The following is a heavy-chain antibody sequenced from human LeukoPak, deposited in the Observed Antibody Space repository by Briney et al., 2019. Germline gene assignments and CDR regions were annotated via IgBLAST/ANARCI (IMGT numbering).Heavy chain of an antibody. CDR2: VWYDGSSQ. CDR3: ARDRGVVGNFDY. J-gene: IGHJ4*02. Sequence: GGSLRLSCAASGFTFSRNGMHWVSQAPGEGLAWVALVWYDGSSQYYADSVKGRFTISRDNSKNTLYLQMNSLRAEDTAVYYCARDRGVVGNFDYWGQGTLVTVSS. V-gene: IGHV3-33*01. CDR1: GFTFSRNG. D-gene: IGHD3-22*01.